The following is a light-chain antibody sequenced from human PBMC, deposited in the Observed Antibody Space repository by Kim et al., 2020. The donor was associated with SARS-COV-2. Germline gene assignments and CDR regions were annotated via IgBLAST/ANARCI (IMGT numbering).Light chain of an antibody. CDR2: DIS. J-gene: IGKJ2*01. V-gene: IGKV3-11*01. Sequence: SLYPRETASRACRASQSVNYLAWYQQKPGIPLRLLIFDISNRATGIPARFGGSGSGTDFTLTISSLEPEDFAVYYCQQRSDWPPYTFGQGTKLEI. CDR1: QSVNY. CDR3: QQRSDWPPYT.